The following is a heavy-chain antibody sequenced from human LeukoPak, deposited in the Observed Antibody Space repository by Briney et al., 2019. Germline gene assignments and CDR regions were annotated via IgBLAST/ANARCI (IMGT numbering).Heavy chain of an antibody. CDR3: ARCYYDGAYFDY. V-gene: IGHV1-69*13. CDR1: GGTFSSYA. CDR2: IIHIFGTA. J-gene: IGHJ4*02. Sequence: GASVKVSCKASGGTFSSYAISWVRQAPGQGLEWMGGIIHIFGTANYAQKFQGRVTITADESTSTAYMELSRLRSEDTAVYYCARCYYDGAYFDYWGQGTLVTVSS. D-gene: IGHD3-22*01.